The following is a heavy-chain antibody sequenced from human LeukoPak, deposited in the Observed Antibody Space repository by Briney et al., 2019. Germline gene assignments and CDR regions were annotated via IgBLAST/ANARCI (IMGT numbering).Heavy chain of an antibody. V-gene: IGHV4-59*01. Sequence: SETLSLTCTVSGGSISSYYWSWIRQPPGKGPEWIGYIYYSGSTNYNPSLKSRVTISVDTSKNQFSLKLSSVTAADTAVYYCARARRDFWSGYPFDYWGQGTLVTVSS. D-gene: IGHD3-3*01. J-gene: IGHJ4*02. CDR2: IYYSGST. CDR1: GGSISSYY. CDR3: ARARRDFWSGYPFDY.